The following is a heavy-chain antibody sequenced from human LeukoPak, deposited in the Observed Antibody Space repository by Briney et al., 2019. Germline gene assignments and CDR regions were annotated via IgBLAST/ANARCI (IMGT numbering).Heavy chain of an antibody. J-gene: IGHJ4*02. D-gene: IGHD3-10*01. CDR2: IYISGDAT. V-gene: IGHV3-23*01. Sequence: GSLRLSCAASGFTFSNYGMHWVRQAPGQGLEWVSSIYISGDATFFADSVKGRFTISRDNSKNTVYLQMNSLKAEDTAVYYCARVHYYGSGSYYDMRGPGTLVTVSS. CDR1: GFTFSNYG. CDR3: ARVHYYGSGSYYDM.